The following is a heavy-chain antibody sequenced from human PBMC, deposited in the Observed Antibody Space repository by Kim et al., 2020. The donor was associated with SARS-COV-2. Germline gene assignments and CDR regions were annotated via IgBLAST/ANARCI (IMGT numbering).Heavy chain of an antibody. D-gene: IGHD6-13*01. CDR2: INPNSGGT. J-gene: IGHJ6*02. Sequence: ASVKVSCKASGYTFTGYYMHWVRQAPGQGLEWMGRINPNSGGTNYAQKFQGRVTMTRDTSISTAYMELSRLRSDDTVVYYCAREPLPRFTGIAAAELPYYYYGMDVWGQGTTVTVSS. V-gene: IGHV1-2*05. CDR3: AREPLPRFTGIAAAELPYYYYGMDV. CDR1: GYTFTGYY.